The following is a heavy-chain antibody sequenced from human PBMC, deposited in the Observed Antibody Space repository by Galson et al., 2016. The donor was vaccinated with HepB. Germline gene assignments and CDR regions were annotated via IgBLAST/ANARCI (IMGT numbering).Heavy chain of an antibody. Sequence: SLRLSCAASGFTFSTYYMTWVRQPPGKGLEWVAIIWYDGSDKYYADSVKGRFTISRDNSKNTLYLQMNSLRVEDTAVYYCAKDLLRWSFDYWGQGTLVTVSS. CDR3: AKDLLRWSFDY. CDR1: GFTFSTYY. V-gene: IGHV3-33*06. CDR2: IWYDGSDK. D-gene: IGHD4-23*01. J-gene: IGHJ4*02.